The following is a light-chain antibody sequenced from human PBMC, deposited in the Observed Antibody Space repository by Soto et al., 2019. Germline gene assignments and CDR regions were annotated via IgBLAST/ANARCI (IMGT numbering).Light chain of an antibody. CDR1: QSVLFSSNNKNY. V-gene: IGKV4-1*01. Sequence: DIVMTQSPDSLAVSLGERATINSKSSQSVLFSSNNKNYLAWYQQKPGQPPKLLIYWASTRESGVPDRCSGSGSETDFTLTISSLQAEDVAVYHCQQYYATPSPTFGGGTKVDIK. CDR2: WAS. CDR3: QQYYATPSPT. J-gene: IGKJ4*01.